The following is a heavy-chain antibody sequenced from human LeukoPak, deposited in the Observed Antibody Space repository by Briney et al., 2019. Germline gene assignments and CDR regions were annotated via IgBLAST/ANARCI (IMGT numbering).Heavy chain of an antibody. V-gene: IGHV1-18*01. CDR1: GYTFTSYG. CDR2: ISAYNGNT. J-gene: IGHJ6*03. CDR3: ARRKQQLAPTYYYYYYMDV. D-gene: IGHD6-13*01. Sequence: AASVKVSCKASGYTFTSYGISWVRQAPGQGLEWMGWISAYNGNTNYAQKLQGRVTMTTDTSTSTAYMELRSLRSDDTAVYYCARRKQQLAPTYYYYYYMDVWGKGTTVTVSS.